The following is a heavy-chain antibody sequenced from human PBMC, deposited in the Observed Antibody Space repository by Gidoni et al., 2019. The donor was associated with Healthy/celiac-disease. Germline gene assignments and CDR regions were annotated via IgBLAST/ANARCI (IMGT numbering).Heavy chain of an antibody. Sequence: EVQLVESGGGLVQPGGSLRLSCAASGFTFSSYSMNWVRQAPGKGLEWFSYISSSSSTIYYADSVKGRFTISRDNAKNSLYLQMNSLRAEDTAVYYCARGVLTSQPGHYWGQGTLVTVSS. CDR2: ISSSSSTI. D-gene: IGHD3-9*01. V-gene: IGHV3-48*01. CDR1: GFTFSSYS. J-gene: IGHJ4*02. CDR3: ARGVLTSQPGHY.